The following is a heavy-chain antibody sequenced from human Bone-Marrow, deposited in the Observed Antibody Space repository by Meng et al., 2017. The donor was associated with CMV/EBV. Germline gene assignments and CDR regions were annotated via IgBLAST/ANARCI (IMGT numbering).Heavy chain of an antibody. Sequence: GGSLRLSCAASGFTFSSYSMNWVRQAPGKGLEWVSSISSSSSYIYYADSVKGRFTISRDNAKNSLYLQMNSLRAEDTAVYYCARTVAGTGSAGFDPWGQGTLVTGSS. J-gene: IGHJ5*02. CDR2: ISSSSSYI. CDR1: GFTFSSYS. V-gene: IGHV3-21*01. D-gene: IGHD6-19*01. CDR3: ARTVAGTGSAGFDP.